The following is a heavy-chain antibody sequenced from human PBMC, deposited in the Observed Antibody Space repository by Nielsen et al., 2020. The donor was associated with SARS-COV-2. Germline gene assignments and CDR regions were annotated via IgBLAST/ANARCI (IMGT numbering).Heavy chain of an antibody. J-gene: IGHJ4*02. D-gene: IGHD3-3*01. CDR2: INHSGST. V-gene: IGHV4-34*01. Sequence: GSLRLSCAVHGGPFSGYYWSWIRQPPGKGLEWIGEINHSGSTNYNPSLKSRVTISVDTSKNQFSLKLSSVTAADTAVYYCARRYYDFWSGSLYGYWGQGTLVTVSS. CDR1: GGPFSGYY. CDR3: ARRYYDFWSGSLYGY.